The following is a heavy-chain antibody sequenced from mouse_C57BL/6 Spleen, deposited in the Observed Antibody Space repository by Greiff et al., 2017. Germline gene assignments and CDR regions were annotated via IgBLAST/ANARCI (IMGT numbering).Heavy chain of an antibody. J-gene: IGHJ2*01. Sequence: EVKLVESGGGLVKPGGSLKLSCAASGFTFSSYAMSWVRQTPEKRLEWVATISDGGSYTYYPDNVKGRFTISRDNAKNNLYLQMSHLKSEDTAMYYCARDTGTVGYWGQGTTLTVSS. CDR2: ISDGGSYT. CDR3: ARDTGTVGY. CDR1: GFTFSSYA. V-gene: IGHV5-4*01. D-gene: IGHD4-1*01.